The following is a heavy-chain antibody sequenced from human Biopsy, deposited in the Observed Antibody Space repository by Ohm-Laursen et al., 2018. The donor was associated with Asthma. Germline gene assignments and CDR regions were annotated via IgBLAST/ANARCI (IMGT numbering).Heavy chain of an antibody. Sequence: SLRLSCSASGFTFRSYAMHWVRQAPGKGLEWVAVGGSYYDGGLKYYADSVNGRFTVSRDDSKNTLYLQMNSLRPDDTAVYYCARDVMEWYLPAFDFWGQGTLDTVSS. CDR3: ARDVMEWYLPAFDF. CDR1: GFTFRSYA. J-gene: IGHJ4*02. CDR2: GGSYYDGGLK. V-gene: IGHV3-30-3*01. D-gene: IGHD3-3*01.